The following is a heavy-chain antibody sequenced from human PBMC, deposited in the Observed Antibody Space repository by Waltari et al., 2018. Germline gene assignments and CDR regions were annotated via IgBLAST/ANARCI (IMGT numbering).Heavy chain of an antibody. CDR1: GGTFSSYA. V-gene: IGHV1-69*14. J-gene: IGHJ6*03. CDR3: ARGYYDSSGYYNVNYYYYMDV. CDR2: IIPIFGTA. D-gene: IGHD3-22*01. Sequence: QVQLVQSGAEVKKPGSSVKVSCKASGGTFSSYAISWVRQAPGQGLEWMGGIIPIFGTANYAQKFQGRVTITADKSTSTAYMELSSLRSEDTAVYYCARGYYDSSGYYNVNYYYYMDVWGKGTTVTVSS.